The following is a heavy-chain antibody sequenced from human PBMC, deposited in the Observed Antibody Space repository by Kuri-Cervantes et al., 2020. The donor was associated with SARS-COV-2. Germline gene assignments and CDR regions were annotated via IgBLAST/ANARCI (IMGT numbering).Heavy chain of an antibody. Sequence: SVKVSCKASGGTFSSYAISWVRQAPGQGLEWMGGIIPIFGTANYAQKFQGRVTITADKSTSTAYMELSSLRSEDTAVYYCASRSHGVVPAAIGGDYWGQGTLVTVSS. V-gene: IGHV1-69*06. D-gene: IGHD2-2*02. CDR3: ASRSHGVVPAAIGGDY. CDR2: IIPIFGTA. CDR1: GGTFSSYA. J-gene: IGHJ4*02.